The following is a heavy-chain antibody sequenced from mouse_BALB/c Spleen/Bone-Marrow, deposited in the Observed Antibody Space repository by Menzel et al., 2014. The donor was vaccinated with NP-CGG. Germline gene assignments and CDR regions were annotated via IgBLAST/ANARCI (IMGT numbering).Heavy chain of an antibody. J-gene: IGHJ4*01. CDR2: ISGGSSTI. V-gene: IGHV5-17*02. CDR3: ARGVYGYVKYAIDY. Sequence: DVHLVESGGGLVQPGGSRKLSCAASGFTFSSFGMHWVRQAPEKGLEWVAYISGGSSTIYYADTVKGRFTISRDNPKNTLFLQMTSLRSEDTAMYYCARGVYGYVKYAIDYRGQGTSVTVSS. D-gene: IGHD1-2*01. CDR1: GFTFSSFG.